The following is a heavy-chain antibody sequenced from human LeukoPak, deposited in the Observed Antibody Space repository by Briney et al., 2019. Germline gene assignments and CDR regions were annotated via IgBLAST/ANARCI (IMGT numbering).Heavy chain of an antibody. J-gene: IGHJ5*02. CDR3: ARDAITIFGVAPNLSNWFDP. D-gene: IGHD3-3*01. CDR2: ISSSSSYI. V-gene: IGHV3-21*01. CDR1: GFTFSSYS. Sequence: GGSLRLSCAASGFTFSSYSMNWVRQAPGKGLEWVSSISSSSSYIYYADSVKGRFTISRDNANNSLYLQMNSLRAEDTAVYYCARDAITIFGVAPNLSNWFDPWGQGTLATVSS.